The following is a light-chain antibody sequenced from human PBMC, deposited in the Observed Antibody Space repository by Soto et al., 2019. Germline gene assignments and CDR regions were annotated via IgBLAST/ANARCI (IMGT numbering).Light chain of an antibody. CDR1: QSVSSTS. Sequence: EVVLTQSPGTLTLSPGERVTILCLASQSVSSTSLAWYQQKPGQTPRLLIYGASSRATGTPDRISGGGSGTHFTLTISRLEPEDFAVYYCQHYATSSITFGQGTRLDIK. V-gene: IGKV3-20*01. CDR3: QHYATSSIT. CDR2: GAS. J-gene: IGKJ5*01.